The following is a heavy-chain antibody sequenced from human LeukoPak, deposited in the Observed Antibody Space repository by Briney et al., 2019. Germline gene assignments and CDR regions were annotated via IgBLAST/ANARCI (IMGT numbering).Heavy chain of an antibody. CDR1: GYTLTELS. CDR2: FDPEDGET. J-gene: IGHJ4*02. D-gene: IGHD1-26*01. Sequence: ASVKVSCKVSGYTLTELSMHWVRQAPGKGLEWMGGFDPEDGETIYAQKFQGRVTMTEDTSTDTAYMELSSLRSEDTAVYYCAKDVGRVGASPFDYWGQGTLVTVSS. CDR3: AKDVGRVGASPFDY. V-gene: IGHV1-24*01.